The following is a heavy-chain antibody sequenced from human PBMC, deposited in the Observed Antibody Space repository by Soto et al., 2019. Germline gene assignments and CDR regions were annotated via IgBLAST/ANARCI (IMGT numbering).Heavy chain of an antibody. CDR2: IGGTDGDSDGVP. J-gene: IGHJ3*01. V-gene: IGHV3-23*01. CDR1: GFILNNYA. CDR3: VTRGRNWGAFDF. Sequence: VQLLESGGDLVQPGGSLRLSCVASGFILNNYAMSWVRQAPGKGLEWVSTIGGTDGDSDGVPWYEDSVKGRFTIPRDSSANTLFLHMDNLRAEDSALYYCVTRGRNWGAFDFWGQGTTVVVSS. D-gene: IGHD7-27*01.